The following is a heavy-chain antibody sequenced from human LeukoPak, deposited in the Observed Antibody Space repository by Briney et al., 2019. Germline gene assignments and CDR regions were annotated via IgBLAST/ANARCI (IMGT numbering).Heavy chain of an antibody. CDR1: GGTVSSYA. CDR2: IIPILGIT. Sequence: GSSVKVSCKASGGTVSSYAISWVRQTPGQGLEWMGGIIPILGITNSAQKFQGRVTITADKSTSTAYMELTSLRSEDTAVYFCARDPRGAGWLQSPASWFDLWGEGTLVTVSS. D-gene: IGHD5-24*01. J-gene: IGHJ5*02. CDR3: ARDPRGAGWLQSPASWFDL. V-gene: IGHV1-69*04.